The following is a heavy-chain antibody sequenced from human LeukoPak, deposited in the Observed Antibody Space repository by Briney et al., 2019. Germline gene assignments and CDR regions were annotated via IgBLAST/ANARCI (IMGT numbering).Heavy chain of an antibody. J-gene: IGHJ5*02. V-gene: IGHV4-34*01. Sequence: SETLSLTCAVYGGSYSGYYWSWIRQPPGKGLEWIGEINHSGSTNYNPSLKSRVTISVDTSKNQFSLKLSSVTAADTAVYYCARGSRRFDPWGQGTLVTVSS. CDR1: GGSYSGYY. CDR2: INHSGST. CDR3: ARGSRRFDP.